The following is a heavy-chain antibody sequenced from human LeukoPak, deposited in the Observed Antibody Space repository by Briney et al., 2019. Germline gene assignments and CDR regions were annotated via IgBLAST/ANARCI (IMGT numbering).Heavy chain of an antibody. J-gene: IGHJ4*02. D-gene: IGHD3-22*01. CDR3: AKDFFASTMIVVVTDY. Sequence: PGGSLRLSCAASGFTVSSNYMSWVRQAPGKGLEWVSAISGSGGSTYYADSVKGRFTISRDNSKNTLYLQMNSLRAEDTAVYYCAKDFFASTMIVVVTDYWGQGTLVTVSS. CDR2: ISGSGGST. V-gene: IGHV3-23*01. CDR1: GFTVSSNY.